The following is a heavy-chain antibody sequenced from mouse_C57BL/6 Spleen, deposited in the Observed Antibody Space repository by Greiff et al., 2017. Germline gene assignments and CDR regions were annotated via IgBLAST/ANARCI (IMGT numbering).Heavy chain of an antibody. CDR1: GYTFTSYW. V-gene: IGHV1-59*01. J-gene: IGHJ2*01. CDR3: AREIRSHYFDY. Sequence: QVQLQQPGAELVRPGTSVKLSCKASGYTFTSYWMHWVKQRPGQGLEWIGVIDPSDSYTNYNQKFKGKATFTVDTSSSTAYMQLSSLTSEDSAVYYCAREIRSHYFDYWGQGTTLTVSS. D-gene: IGHD1-1*01. CDR2: IDPSDSYT.